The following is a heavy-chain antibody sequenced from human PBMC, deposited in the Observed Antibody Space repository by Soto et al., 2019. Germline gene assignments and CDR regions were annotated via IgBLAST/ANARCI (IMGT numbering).Heavy chain of an antibody. Sequence: GGSLRLSCAASGFTFSSYWMHWVRQAPGKGLEWVSAISGSGGSTYYADSVKGRFTISRDNSKNTLYLQMNSLRAEDTAVYYCAKARSPYCSGGSCYLFDYWGQGTLVTVSS. CDR1: GFTFSSYW. CDR3: AKARSPYCSGGSCYLFDY. D-gene: IGHD2-15*01. CDR2: ISGSGGST. V-gene: IGHV3-23*01. J-gene: IGHJ4*02.